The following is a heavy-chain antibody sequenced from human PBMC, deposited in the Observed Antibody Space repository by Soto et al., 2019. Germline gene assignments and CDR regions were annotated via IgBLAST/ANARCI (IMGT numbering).Heavy chain of an antibody. J-gene: IGHJ5*02. CDR3: TRLLPRDGSGP. D-gene: IGHD3-22*01. Sequence: EVQLVESGGGLVQPGGSLRLSCAASGFTFSGSAMHWVRQASGKGLEWVGRIKSKTNSYATAYAASVKGRFTISRDDSKNTAYLQMNSLKTEDTAVYYCTRLLPRDGSGPWGQGTLVTASS. V-gene: IGHV3-73*01. CDR1: GFTFSGSA. CDR2: IKSKTNSYAT.